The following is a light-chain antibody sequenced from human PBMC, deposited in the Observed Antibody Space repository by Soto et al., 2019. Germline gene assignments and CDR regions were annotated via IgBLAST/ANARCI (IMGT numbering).Light chain of an antibody. CDR3: QQRSNWPPEVT. J-gene: IGKJ3*01. Sequence: EIVLTQSPDTLSLSPGERANLSCRASQSVGSSLAWYRQKPGQAPRLLIYDASNRATGIPARFSGSGSGTDFTLTISSLEPEDFAVYYCQQRSNWPPEVTFGPGTKVDIK. CDR2: DAS. CDR1: QSVGSS. V-gene: IGKV3-11*01.